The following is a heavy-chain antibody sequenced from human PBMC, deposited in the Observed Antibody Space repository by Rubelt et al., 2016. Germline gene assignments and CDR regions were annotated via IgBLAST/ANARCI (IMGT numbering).Heavy chain of an antibody. J-gene: IGHJ4*02. CDR1: GGSISSYY. D-gene: IGHD2-2*01. Sequence: QVQLQESGPGLVKPSETLSLTCTVSGGSISSYYWSWIRQPPGKGLEWIGSIYYSGTTYYNPSLKSLVPMSVDSSKNQFSLKLSSVTAADTAVYYCGGIVVPAAMPYYFDYWGQGTLVTVSS. CDR2: IYYSGTT. CDR3: GGIVVPAAMPYYFDY. V-gene: IGHV4-59*04.